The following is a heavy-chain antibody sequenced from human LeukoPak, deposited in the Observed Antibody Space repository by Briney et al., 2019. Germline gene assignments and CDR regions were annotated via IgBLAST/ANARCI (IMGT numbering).Heavy chain of an antibody. D-gene: IGHD6-6*01. CDR3: ARGAASNSSPVDY. CDR1: GYTFAGYY. Sequence: PGASVKVSCKASGYTFAGYYMHWVRQAPGQGLEWMGWINPNSGGTNYAQKFQGRVTMTRDTSISTAYMELSRLRSDDTAVYYCARGAASNSSPVDYWGLGTLVTVSS. CDR2: INPNSGGT. V-gene: IGHV1-2*02. J-gene: IGHJ4*02.